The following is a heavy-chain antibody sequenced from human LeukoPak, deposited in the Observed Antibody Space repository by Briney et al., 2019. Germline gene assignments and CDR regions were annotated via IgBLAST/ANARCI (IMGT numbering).Heavy chain of an antibody. CDR2: ISSSGGST. V-gene: IGHV3-23*01. CDR1: GFTFSSYW. CDR3: AKEFGHGGDSGTYYAY. D-gene: IGHD1-26*01. Sequence: PGGSLRLSCAASGFTFSSYWMSWVRQAPGKGLEWVSAISSSGGSTYYADSVKGRFTISRDNSKNTLYLQVNSLRAEDTAVYYCAKEFGHGGDSGTYYAYWGQGTLVTVSS. J-gene: IGHJ4*02.